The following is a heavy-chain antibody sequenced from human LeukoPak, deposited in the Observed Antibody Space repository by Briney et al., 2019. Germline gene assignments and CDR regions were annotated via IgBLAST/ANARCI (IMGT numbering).Heavy chain of an antibody. J-gene: IGHJ6*03. D-gene: IGHD6-13*01. CDR2: MNPNSGNT. Sequence: ASVKVSCKASGYTFTSYDINWVRQATGQGLEWMGWMNPNSGNTGYAQKFQGRVTMTRNTSISTAYMELSSLRSEDTAVYYCARGSLGYSSSIYYYYYMDVWGKGTTVTVSS. CDR3: ARGSLGYSSSIYYYYYMDV. V-gene: IGHV1-8*01. CDR1: GYTFTSYD.